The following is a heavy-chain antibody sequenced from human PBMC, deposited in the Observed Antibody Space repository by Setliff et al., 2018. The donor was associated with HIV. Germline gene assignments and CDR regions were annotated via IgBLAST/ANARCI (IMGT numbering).Heavy chain of an antibody. CDR3: ARVRRGSSWTLTTLRTFDY. Sequence: ASVKVSCKASGYTFSSYDINWVRQATGQGLEWMGWRNPNSGNTGYAQKFQGRVTMTRNTSISTAYMELSSLRSEDTAVYYCARVRRGSSWTLTTLRTFDYWGQGTLVTVS. CDR1: GYTFSSYD. V-gene: IGHV1-8*02. J-gene: IGHJ4*02. D-gene: IGHD4-17*01. CDR2: RNPNSGNT.